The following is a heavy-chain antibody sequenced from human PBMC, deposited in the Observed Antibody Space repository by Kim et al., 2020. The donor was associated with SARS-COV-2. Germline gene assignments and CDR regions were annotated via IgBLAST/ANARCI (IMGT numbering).Heavy chain of an antibody. CDR1: GYTFTSHG. Sequence: ASVKVSCKASGYTFTSHGINWVRQSPGQGLEWMGWISAYNGNTNYAQKLQGRVTMTTDTSTSTAYMELRSLRSDDTAVYYCARGGYSYGPEPFDYWGQGTLVTVSS. CDR2: ISAYNGNT. CDR3: ARGGYSYGPEPFDY. J-gene: IGHJ4*02. D-gene: IGHD5-18*01. V-gene: IGHV1-18*04.